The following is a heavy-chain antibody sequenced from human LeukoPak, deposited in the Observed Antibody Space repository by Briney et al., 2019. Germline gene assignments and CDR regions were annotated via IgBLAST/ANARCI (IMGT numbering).Heavy chain of an antibody. CDR3: ARRQGGSGLYYMDV. Sequence: ASVKVSCKASGYTFTSYGISWVRQAPGQGLAWMGWISAYNGNTNYAQKLQGRVTMTTDTSTSTAYMELRSLRSDDTAVYYCARRQGGSGLYYMDVWGKGTTVTVSS. CDR1: GYTFTSYG. CDR2: ISAYNGNT. D-gene: IGHD3-10*01. J-gene: IGHJ6*03. V-gene: IGHV1-18*01.